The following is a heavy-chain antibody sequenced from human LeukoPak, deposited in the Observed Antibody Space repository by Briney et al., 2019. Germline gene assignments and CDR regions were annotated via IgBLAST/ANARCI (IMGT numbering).Heavy chain of an antibody. J-gene: IGHJ4*02. D-gene: IGHD1-26*01. CDR2: IKQDGSEK. V-gene: IGHV3-7*01. CDR3: ARSGKWEPYDY. Sequence: PGGSLRLSCAASGFTFSNYWMTWVRQAPGKGLEWVANIKQDGSEKYYVDSVKGRFTISRDNAKNSLFLQMNSLRAEDTAVYYCARSGKWEPYDYWGQGTQVTVSS. CDR1: GFTFSNYW.